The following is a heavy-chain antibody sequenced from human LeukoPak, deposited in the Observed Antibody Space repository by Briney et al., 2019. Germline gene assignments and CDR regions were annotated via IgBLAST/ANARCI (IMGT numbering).Heavy chain of an antibody. D-gene: IGHD1-26*01. CDR2: ISYDGSNK. V-gene: IGHV3-30-3*01. CDR3: AKGVSGSYRLLTAFDY. Sequence: GGSLRLSCAASGFTFSSYAMHWVRQAPGKGLEWVAVISYDGSNKYYADSVKGRFTISRDNSKNTLYLQMNSLRAEDTAVYYCAKGVSGSYRLLTAFDYWGQGTLVTVSS. CDR1: GFTFSSYA. J-gene: IGHJ4*02.